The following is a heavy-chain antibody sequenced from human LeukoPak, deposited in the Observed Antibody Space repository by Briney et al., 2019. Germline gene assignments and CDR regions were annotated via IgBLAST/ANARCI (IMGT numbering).Heavy chain of an antibody. D-gene: IGHD2/OR15-2a*01. CDR3: AKAPGKDYYSFDY. Sequence: PGGSLRLSCAASGFTFSSYAMTWVRQAPGKGLEWVSSFSGSGGSTYYADSVKGRFTISRDNSANTLYLQMNSLRAEDTAVYYCAKAPGKDYYSFDYWGQGTLVTVSS. J-gene: IGHJ4*02. CDR2: FSGSGGST. CDR1: GFTFSSYA. V-gene: IGHV3-23*01.